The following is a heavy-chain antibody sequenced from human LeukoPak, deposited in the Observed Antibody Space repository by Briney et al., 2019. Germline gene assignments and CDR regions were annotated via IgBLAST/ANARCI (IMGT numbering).Heavy chain of an antibody. CDR3: ARNTVTTEVWFDP. D-gene: IGHD4-11*01. J-gene: IGHJ5*02. CDR1: GGSISTGGHY. CDR2: IYDSGST. Sequence: SETLSLTCIVSGGSISTGGHYWSWLRQPPGKGLEWIGYIYDSGSTYYNPSLKSRVTISVDTSKNHFSLNLSSVTAADTAMYYCARNTVTTEVWFDPWGQGTLVTVSS. V-gene: IGHV4-30-4*01.